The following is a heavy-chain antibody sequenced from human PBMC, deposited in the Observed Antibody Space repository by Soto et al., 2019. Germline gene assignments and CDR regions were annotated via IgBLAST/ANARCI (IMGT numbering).Heavy chain of an antibody. Sequence: SETLSLTCNVSGGSLRNRLHYWGWIRQPPVKGLEWIGTIDFNGNTRYNPSLGSRVTVVAESNKDQFSLRLASVTAADTSVSYCAGHNRQTYGSSAGDSWGLGVLVT. CDR2: IDFNGNT. CDR3: AGHNRQTYGSSAGDS. CDR1: GGSLRNRLHY. J-gene: IGHJ4*02. D-gene: IGHD6-19*01. V-gene: IGHV4-39*01.